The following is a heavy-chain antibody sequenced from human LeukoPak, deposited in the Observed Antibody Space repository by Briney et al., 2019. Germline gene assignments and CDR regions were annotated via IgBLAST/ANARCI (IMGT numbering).Heavy chain of an antibody. CDR2: ISGSGSST. V-gene: IGHV3-23*01. CDR1: GFTFSSYA. CDR3: AKDTHCSGGSCYENY. J-gene: IGHJ4*02. Sequence: GSLRLSCAASGFTFSSYAMSWVRQAPGKGLEWVSAISGSGSSTYYADYVKGRFTITRDNSKNTLYLQMNSLRAEDTAVYYCAKDTHCSGGSCYENYWGQGTLVTVSS. D-gene: IGHD2-15*01.